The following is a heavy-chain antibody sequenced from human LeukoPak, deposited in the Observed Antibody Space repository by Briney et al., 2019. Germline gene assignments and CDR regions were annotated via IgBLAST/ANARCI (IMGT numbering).Heavy chain of an antibody. CDR2: MNPNSGNT. V-gene: IGHV1-8*03. Sequence: ASVKVSCKASGYTFTSYDINWVRQATGQGLEWMGWMNPNSGNTGYAQKFQGRVTITRNTSISTAYMELSSLRSEDTAVYYCSVLLTYCSSTSCSPYYMDVWGKGTTVTVS. CDR3: SVLLTYCSSTSCSPYYMDV. D-gene: IGHD2-2*01. CDR1: GYTFTSYD. J-gene: IGHJ6*03.